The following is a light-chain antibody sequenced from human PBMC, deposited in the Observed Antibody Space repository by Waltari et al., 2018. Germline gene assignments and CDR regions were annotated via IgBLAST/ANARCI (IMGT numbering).Light chain of an antibody. Sequence: DIQMTQSPSTLSASVGDRVTITCRASQSISSWLAWYQPKPGKAPKLLIYDASSLESGVPSRFSGSGSGTEFTLTISSLQPDDFATYYCQQYNSHETFGQGTKVEIK. CDR3: QQYNSHET. CDR1: QSISSW. J-gene: IGKJ1*01. CDR2: DAS. V-gene: IGKV1-5*01.